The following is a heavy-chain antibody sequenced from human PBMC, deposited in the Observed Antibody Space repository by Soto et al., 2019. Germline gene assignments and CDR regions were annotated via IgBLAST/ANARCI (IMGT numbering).Heavy chain of an antibody. V-gene: IGHV4-30-4*01. J-gene: IGHJ4*02. Sequence: PSETLSLTCTVSGGSISSGNYYWSWIRQPPGKGLEWIGFISYSGSTYYNPSLKSRVTISVDKSKNQFSLKLTSVTAADTAVYYCARARATIAAAAIFDCWGQGTLVTVSS. CDR1: GGSISSGNYY. CDR2: ISYSGST. CDR3: ARARATIAAAAIFDC. D-gene: IGHD6-13*01.